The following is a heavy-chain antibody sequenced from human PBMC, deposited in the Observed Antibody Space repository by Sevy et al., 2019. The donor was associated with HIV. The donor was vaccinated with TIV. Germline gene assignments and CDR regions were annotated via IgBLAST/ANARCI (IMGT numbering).Heavy chain of an antibody. CDR2: ISHDAVVK. D-gene: IGHD6-19*01. Sequence: GGSLRLSCATSGFTFSSYAMHWVRQAPGKGLETVAVISHDAVVKFYADSVKGRFTISRDNSRSTLDLQVNSLRDEDTAGYYCARERGGSLRNGSPFDYWGQGTRITVSS. V-gene: IGHV3-30*04. J-gene: IGHJ4*02. CDR1: GFTFSSYA. CDR3: ARERGGSLRNGSPFDY.